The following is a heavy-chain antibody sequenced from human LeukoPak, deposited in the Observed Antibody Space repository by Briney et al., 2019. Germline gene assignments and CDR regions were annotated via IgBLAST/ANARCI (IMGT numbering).Heavy chain of an antibody. CDR1: GFTVSSNY. J-gene: IGHJ4*02. CDR3: ARHPFHCSGGSCYFDY. V-gene: IGHV3-53*01. D-gene: IGHD2-15*01. CDR2: IYSGGST. Sequence: TGGSPRLSCAASGFTVSSNYMSWVRQAPGKGLEWVSVIYSGGSTYYADSVKGRFTISRDNSKNTLYLQMNSLRAEDTAVYYCARHPFHCSGGSCYFDYWGQGTLVTISS.